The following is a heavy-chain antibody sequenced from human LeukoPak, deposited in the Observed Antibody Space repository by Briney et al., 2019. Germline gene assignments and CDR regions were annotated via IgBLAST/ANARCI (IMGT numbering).Heavy chain of an antibody. D-gene: IGHD6-13*01. CDR2: IQYNGNNK. CDR3: AKRDSAGSGTGRYYFDY. CDR1: GFTFSGFG. J-gene: IGHJ4*02. V-gene: IGHV3-30*02. Sequence: PGGSLRLSCAASGFTFSGFGMHWVRQAPGKGLEWVAFIQYNGNNKYYANSVKGRFTLSRDNSENTLYLQMNSLGAEDTAIYYCAKRDSAGSGTGRYYFDYWGQGTLVTVSS.